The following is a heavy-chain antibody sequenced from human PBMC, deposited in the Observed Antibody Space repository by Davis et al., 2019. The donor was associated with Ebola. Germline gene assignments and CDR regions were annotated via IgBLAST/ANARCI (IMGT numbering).Heavy chain of an antibody. Sequence: ASVKVSCKASGYTFTGYYMHWVRQAPGQGLEWMGWINPNSGGTNYAQKFQGRVTMTRDTSISTAYMELSSLRSEDTAVYYCARDWRYCSSTSCFDAFDIWGQGTMVTVSS. CDR1: GYTFTGYY. CDR3: ARDWRYCSSTSCFDAFDI. CDR2: INPNSGGT. V-gene: IGHV1-2*02. J-gene: IGHJ3*02. D-gene: IGHD2-2*01.